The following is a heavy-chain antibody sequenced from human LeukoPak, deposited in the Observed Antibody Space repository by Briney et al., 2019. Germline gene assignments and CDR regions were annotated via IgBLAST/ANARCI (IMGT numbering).Heavy chain of an antibody. CDR2: ISYDGSNK. V-gene: IGHV3-30-3*01. CDR1: GFTFSSYA. CDR3: ARDFTSDTEVAGFFDY. D-gene: IGHD6-19*01. J-gene: IGHJ4*02. Sequence: GRSLRLSCAASGFTFSSYAMHWVRQAPGKGLEWVAVISYDGSNKYYADSVKGRFTISRDNSKNTLYLQMNSLRAEDTAVYYCARDFTSDTEVAGFFDYWGQGTLVTVSS.